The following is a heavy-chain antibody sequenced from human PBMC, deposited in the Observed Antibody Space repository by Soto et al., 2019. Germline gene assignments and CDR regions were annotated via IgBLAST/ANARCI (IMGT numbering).Heavy chain of an antibody. D-gene: IGHD2-2*01. V-gene: IGHV6-1*01. CDR2: TYYRSKWYN. CDR3: ARSTEYQLLLGGMDV. Sequence: SQTLTLTCVISGDSVSSNSAAWNWIRQSPSRGLEWLGRTYYRSKWYNDYAVSVKSRITINPDTSKNQFSLQLNSVTPEDTAVYYCARSTEYQLLLGGMDVWGQGTTVTVSS. J-gene: IGHJ6*02. CDR1: GDSVSSNSAA.